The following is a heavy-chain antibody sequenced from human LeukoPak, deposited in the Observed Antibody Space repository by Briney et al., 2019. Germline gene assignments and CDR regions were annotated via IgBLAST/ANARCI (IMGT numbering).Heavy chain of an antibody. CDR1: GYGFTTYW. Sequence: GESLKISCKGSGYGFTTYWIGWVRQMPGKGLEWMGIINPDDSDTRYSPSFRGQVTISADKSISTAYLQWSSLRASDTAMYYCARESSGFDYWGQGTRVTVSS. D-gene: IGHD6-19*01. V-gene: IGHV5-51*01. CDR2: INPDDSDT. CDR3: ARESSGFDY. J-gene: IGHJ4*02.